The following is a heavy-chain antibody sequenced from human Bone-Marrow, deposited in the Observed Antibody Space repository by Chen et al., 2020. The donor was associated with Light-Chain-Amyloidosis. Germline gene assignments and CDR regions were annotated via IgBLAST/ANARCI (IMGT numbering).Heavy chain of an antibody. V-gene: IGHV1-69*08. CDR3: ARAGTSISSYYYYMDV. D-gene: IGHD2-2*01. CDR1: GCTFRRYT. Sequence: QVHLVQSGAAVQKPWSSVRVSCRASGCTFRRYTLNWVRQAPGQGLEWRGRLIPTLDYAIYAQKFQGRVTITAHKSTSTAYIELSGLRAEDTAIYYCARAGTSISSYYYYMDVWGNGTTVTVSS. CDR2: LIPTLDYA. J-gene: IGHJ6*03.